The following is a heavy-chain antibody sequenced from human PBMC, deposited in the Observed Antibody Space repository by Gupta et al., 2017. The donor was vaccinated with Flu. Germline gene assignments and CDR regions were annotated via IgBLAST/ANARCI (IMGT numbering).Heavy chain of an antibody. V-gene: IGHV3-23*01. Sequence: KGLEWVSAISGSGGSTYYAASVKGRFTISRDNSKNTLYLQMNSLRAEDTAVYYCAKKKVLLWFGEPENYFDYWGQGTLVTVSS. J-gene: IGHJ4*02. CDR2: ISGSGGST. CDR3: AKKKVLLWFGEPENYFDY. D-gene: IGHD3-10*01.